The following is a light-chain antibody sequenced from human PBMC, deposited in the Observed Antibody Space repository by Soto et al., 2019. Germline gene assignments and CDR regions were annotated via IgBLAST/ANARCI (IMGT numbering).Light chain of an antibody. Sequence: QSALTQPASVSGSPGQSSTISCTGTSSDVGGYNYVSWYQQYPGKAPKLMIYHVSNRPSGVSNRFSGSKSGNSASLTISGLQAEDEADYYCSSYTSTSTDVFGTGTKVTVL. J-gene: IGLJ1*01. CDR2: HVS. V-gene: IGLV2-14*01. CDR3: SSYTSTSTDV. CDR1: SSDVGGYNY.